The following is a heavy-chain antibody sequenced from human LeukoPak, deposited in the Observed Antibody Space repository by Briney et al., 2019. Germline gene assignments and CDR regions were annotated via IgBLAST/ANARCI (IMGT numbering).Heavy chain of an antibody. V-gene: IGHV3-15*01. Sequence: PGGSLRLSCAASGFSFTKAWMSWVRQAPGKGLEWVGRIKSKNDGGTTDHAAPMQDRFTISRDDSQNTLHLQMNSLKTEDTAVSYCTILHLATTRIDAFNMWGQGTMAAVS. D-gene: IGHD2-15*01. CDR3: TILHLATTRIDAFNM. CDR2: IKSKNDGGTT. CDR1: GFSFTKAW. J-gene: IGHJ3*02.